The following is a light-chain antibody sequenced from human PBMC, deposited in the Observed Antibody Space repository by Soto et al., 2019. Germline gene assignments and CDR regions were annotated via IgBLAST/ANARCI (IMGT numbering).Light chain of an antibody. J-gene: IGKJ1*01. V-gene: IGKV2-28*01. Sequence: VVTRSPLSLRLTPGLPASRSCTSSESRLHTSGSRYLDWHVQRPGQSPHLLISCGSTRAPVVHDRFSGSGSDTDSKLTISTVEAEDVVVYYCVQPLQSRWTFGQGTELEIK. CDR1: ESRLHTSGSRY. CDR2: CGS. CDR3: VQPLQSRWT.